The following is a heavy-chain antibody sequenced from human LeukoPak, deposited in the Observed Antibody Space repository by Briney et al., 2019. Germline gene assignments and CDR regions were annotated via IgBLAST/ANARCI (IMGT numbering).Heavy chain of an antibody. CDR3: ARDPSAHYYDSSGYYDY. D-gene: IGHD3-22*01. Sequence: SVKVSCKASGGTFSSYAISWVRQAPGQGHEWMGRIIPIFGIANYAQKFQGRVTITADKSTSTAYMELSSLRSEDTAVYYCARDPSAHYYDSSGYYDYWGQGTLVTVSS. CDR2: IIPIFGIA. CDR1: GGTFSSYA. J-gene: IGHJ4*02. V-gene: IGHV1-69*04.